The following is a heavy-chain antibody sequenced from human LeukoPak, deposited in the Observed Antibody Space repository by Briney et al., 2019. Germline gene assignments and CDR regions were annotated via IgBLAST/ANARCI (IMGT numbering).Heavy chain of an antibody. D-gene: IGHD3-22*01. J-gene: IGHJ5*02. CDR2: IKPDGSAQ. CDR3: ANGGTYSSGP. CDR1: GFTFSNSW. V-gene: IGHV3-7*01. Sequence: GGSLRLSCAASGFTFSNSWMSWVRQAPGRGLEWVATIKPDGSAQYYVDSVKGRFTISRDNAKNSLFLQITSLRAEDTAVYYCANGGTYSSGPWGQGTLVTVSS.